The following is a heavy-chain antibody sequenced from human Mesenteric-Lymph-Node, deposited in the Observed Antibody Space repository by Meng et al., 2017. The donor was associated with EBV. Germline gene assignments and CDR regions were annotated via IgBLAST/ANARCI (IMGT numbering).Heavy chain of an antibody. CDR2: INTNTGNP. CDR1: GYTFTSYP. D-gene: IGHD1-26*01. J-gene: IGHJ2*01. Sequence: VQLVRSGAEVRKPGASVKVSCKASGYTFTSYPMNWVRQAPGQGLEWMGGINTNTGNPTYAQGFTGRFVFSLDSSVSTAYLQISSLKAEDTAVYYCARKVGISSAKWYFDVWGRGTLVTVSS. V-gene: IGHV7-4-1*02. CDR3: ARKVGISSAKWYFDV.